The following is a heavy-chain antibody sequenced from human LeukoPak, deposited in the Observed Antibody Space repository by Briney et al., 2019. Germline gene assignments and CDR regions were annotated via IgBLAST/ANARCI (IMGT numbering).Heavy chain of an antibody. CDR2: INHSGST. D-gene: IGHD2-21*02. Sequence: PSETLSLTCAVYGGSFSGYYWSWIRQPPGKGLEWIGEINHSGSTNYNPSLKSRVTISVDTSKNQFSLKLSSVTAADTAVYYCARGYCGGDCYWGDYYYYMDVWGKGTTVTISS. V-gene: IGHV4-34*01. J-gene: IGHJ6*03. CDR3: ARGYCGGDCYWGDYYYYMDV. CDR1: GGSFSGYY.